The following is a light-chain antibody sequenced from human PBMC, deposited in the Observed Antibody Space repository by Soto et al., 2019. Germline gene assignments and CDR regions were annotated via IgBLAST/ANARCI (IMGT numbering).Light chain of an antibody. V-gene: IGLV1-44*01. CDR1: GSNIGSNT. CDR2: SND. CDR3: AACDGSLNGYV. Sequence: QSVLTQTPSASGTPGQRVTISCSGSGSNIGSNTVNWYQQLPGTAPRLLIFSNDLRPSGVPDRFSGSKSGTSASLAISGVQSEDEADYYCAACDGSLNGYVFGTGTKLTVL. J-gene: IGLJ1*01.